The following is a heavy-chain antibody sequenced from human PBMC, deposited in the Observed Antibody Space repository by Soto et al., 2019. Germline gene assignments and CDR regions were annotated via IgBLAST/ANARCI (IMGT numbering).Heavy chain of an antibody. V-gene: IGHV1-18*01. D-gene: IGHD6-6*01. CDR3: ARGDSSSGLDP. J-gene: IGHJ5*02. Sequence: QVQVVKSGTELKKPGASVKVSCQASGYTFTNYGITWVRQAPGQGLEWMGWISAYNGNTTYAQIFQGRVTLTTDTSTTTAYTELRSLRSDDTAVYYCARGDSSSGLDPWGQGTLVTVSS. CDR2: ISAYNGNT. CDR1: GYTFTNYG.